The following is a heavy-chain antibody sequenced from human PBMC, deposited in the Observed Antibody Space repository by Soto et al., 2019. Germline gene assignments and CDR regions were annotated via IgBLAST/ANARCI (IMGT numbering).Heavy chain of an antibody. CDR2: INHSGST. CDR1: GGSFSGYY. V-gene: IGHV4-34*01. CDR3: ARRLKSIAAAANFDY. Sequence: SETLSLTCAVYGGSFSGYYWSWIRQPPGKGLEWIGEINHSGSTNYNPSLKSRVTISVDTSKNQFSLKLSSVTAADTAVYYCARRLKSIAAAANFDYWGQGTLVTVSS. J-gene: IGHJ4*02. D-gene: IGHD6-13*01.